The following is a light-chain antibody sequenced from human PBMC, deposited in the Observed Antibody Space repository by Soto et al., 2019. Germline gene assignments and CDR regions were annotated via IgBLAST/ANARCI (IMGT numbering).Light chain of an antibody. CDR3: QQLNSYPVT. Sequence: IQLTQSPSSLSASEGDRVTITCRASQGISSYLAWYQQKPGKAPKLLIYAASTLQSGVPSRSSGSGSGTDFTLTISSLQPEDFATYYCQQLNSYPVTFGQGTKVEIK. V-gene: IGKV1-9*01. CDR1: QGISSY. J-gene: IGKJ1*01. CDR2: AAS.